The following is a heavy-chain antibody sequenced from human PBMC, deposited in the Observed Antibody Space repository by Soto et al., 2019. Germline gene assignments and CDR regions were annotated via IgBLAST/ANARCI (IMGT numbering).Heavy chain of an antibody. CDR2: IYHTGST. Sequence: QVQLQESGPGLVKPSETLSLTCTVSGGSISSHYWNWIRQPPGKGLEWIGYIYHTGSTNYNPSLKSRGTIAVDTSKNQFSLTVHSATAADTAVYFCARGIQTSYYYYYYMDVWGKGTTVTVSS. CDR3: ARGIQTSYYYYYYMDV. V-gene: IGHV4-59*11. J-gene: IGHJ6*03. CDR1: GGSISSHY.